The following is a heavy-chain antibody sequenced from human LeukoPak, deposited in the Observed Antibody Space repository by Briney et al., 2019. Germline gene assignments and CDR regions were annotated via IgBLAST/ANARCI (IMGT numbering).Heavy chain of an antibody. V-gene: IGHV5-51*01. J-gene: IGHJ4*02. CDR3: ARYNVPSAGRGYFDY. CDR2: ISPGDSDT. CDR1: GYSVTSQW. D-gene: IGHD6-13*01. Sequence: GESLKISCKGSGYSVTSQWTGWVRQMPGKGLEWMGIISPGDSDTRYSPSFQGQVTISADKSISTAYLQWSSLKASDSAMYYCARYNVPSAGRGYFDYWGQGTLVTVSS.